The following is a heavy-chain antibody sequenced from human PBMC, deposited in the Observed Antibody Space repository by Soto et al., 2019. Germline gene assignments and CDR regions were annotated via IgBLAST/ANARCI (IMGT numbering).Heavy chain of an antibody. Sequence: PSETLSLTCTVSGGSISSGDYNWNWIRQHPGKGLEWIGYIYYSGSTYYNPSLKSRVTMSVDTSKKQFSLMLSSVTAADTAVYYCARGLATAYRVMDVWGQGNTVTVSS. D-gene: IGHD6-13*01. J-gene: IGHJ6*02. CDR1: GGSISSGDYN. V-gene: IGHV4-31*03. CDR2: IYYSGST. CDR3: ARGLATAYRVMDV.